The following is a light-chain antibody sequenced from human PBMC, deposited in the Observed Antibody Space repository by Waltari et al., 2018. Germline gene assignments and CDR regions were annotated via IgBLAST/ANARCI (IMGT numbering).Light chain of an antibody. CDR1: SSDVGAYNY. CDR3: CSHAGSSVV. Sequence: QSALTQPRSVSGSPGQSVTISCTGTSSDVGAYNYVTWYQQHPGKAPKLMIYYVGRWPSGVPDLFSGSKAGNTASLTIAGRQAEDEADYDCCSHAGSSVVFGGGTKLTVL. CDR2: YVG. J-gene: IGLJ2*01. V-gene: IGLV2-11*01.